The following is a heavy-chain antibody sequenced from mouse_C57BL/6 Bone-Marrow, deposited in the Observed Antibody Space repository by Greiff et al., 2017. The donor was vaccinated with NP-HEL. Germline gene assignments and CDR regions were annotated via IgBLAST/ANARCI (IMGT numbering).Heavy chain of an antibody. CDR3: ARSIYYDYADDPFYAMDY. Sequence: EVRLVESGGGLVQPGGSLSLSCAASGFTFTDYYMSWVRQPPGKALEWLAFLRNKANGYTTEYSASVKGRFTISRDNSQSILYLQMNALRAEDSATYYCARSIYYDYADDPFYAMDYWGQGTSVTVSS. D-gene: IGHD2-4*01. CDR1: GFTFTDYY. V-gene: IGHV7-3*01. CDR2: LRNKANGYTT. J-gene: IGHJ4*01.